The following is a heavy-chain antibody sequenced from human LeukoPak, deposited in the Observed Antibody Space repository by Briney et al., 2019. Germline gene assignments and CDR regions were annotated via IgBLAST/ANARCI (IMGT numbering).Heavy chain of an antibody. J-gene: IGHJ3*02. CDR3: ARDGLYYYDSSGYYHAFDI. CDR2: IYYSGST. CDR1: GGSISSYY. D-gene: IGHD3-22*01. V-gene: IGHV4-59*01. Sequence: PSETLSLTCTVSGGSISSYYWSWIRQPPGKGLEWIGYIYYSGSTNYNPSLKSRVTISVDTSKNQFSLKLSSVTAADTAVYYCARDGLYYYDSSGYYHAFDIWGQGTMVTVSS.